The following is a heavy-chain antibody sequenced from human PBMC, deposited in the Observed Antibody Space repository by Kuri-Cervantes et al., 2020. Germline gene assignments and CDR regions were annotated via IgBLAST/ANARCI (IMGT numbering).Heavy chain of an antibody. CDR2: IYYTGST. V-gene: IGHV4-59*08. Sequence: GSLRLSCTVSGGSITNYYWSWIRQPPGEGLEWIGYIYYTGSTYYNPSLKSRVTISVDTSKNQFSLKLSSVTAADTAVYYCARLQGSYNFWSGYYPYYYYMDVWGKGTTVTVSS. CDR3: ARLQGSYNFWSGYYPYYYYMDV. D-gene: IGHD3-3*01. J-gene: IGHJ6*03. CDR1: GGSITNYY.